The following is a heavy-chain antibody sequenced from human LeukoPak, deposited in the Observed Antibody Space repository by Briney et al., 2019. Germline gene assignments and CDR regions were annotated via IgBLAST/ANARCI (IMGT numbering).Heavy chain of an antibody. CDR2: IYTSGSTNYT. D-gene: IGHD2-15*01. V-gene: IGHV4-4*07. CDR1: GGSISTYY. Sequence: PSETLSLTCIVSGGSISTYYWSWIRQPAGKGLEWIGRIYTSGSTNYTNYNPSLKSRVTMSADTSKNHFSLKLSSVTAVDTAVYYCARDWDLGDCSGGDCTHDAFDIWGQGTVVTVSS. CDR3: ARDWDLGDCSGGDCTHDAFDI. J-gene: IGHJ3*02.